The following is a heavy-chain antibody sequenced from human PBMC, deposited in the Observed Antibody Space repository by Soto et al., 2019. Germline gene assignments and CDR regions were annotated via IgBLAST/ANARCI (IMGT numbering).Heavy chain of an antibody. Sequence: ASVKVSCKASRYTFNGYYMHWVRQAPGQGLEWMGWINPNSGGTNYAQKFQGWVTMTRDTSISTAYMELSRLRSDDTAVYYCVRVPNTGLLDYWGQGALVTVSS. CDR1: RYTFNGYY. J-gene: IGHJ4*02. CDR3: VRVPNTGLLDY. V-gene: IGHV1-2*04. D-gene: IGHD2-8*02. CDR2: INPNSGGT.